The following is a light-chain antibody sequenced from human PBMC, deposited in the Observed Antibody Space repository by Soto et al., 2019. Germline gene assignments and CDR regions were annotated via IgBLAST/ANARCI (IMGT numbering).Light chain of an antibody. V-gene: IGLV2-14*01. CDR3: SSYRSSDTLEV. CDR2: AVS. Sequence: LTQPSSGSPAPGQSISISCTGTSEDVGAYDYVSWYQQHPGKAPKLILYAVSNRPSGVSTRFSGSKSGNTASLTISGVQADDEADYYCSSYRSSDTLEVFGTGTKVTVL. J-gene: IGLJ1*01. CDR1: SEDVGAYDY.